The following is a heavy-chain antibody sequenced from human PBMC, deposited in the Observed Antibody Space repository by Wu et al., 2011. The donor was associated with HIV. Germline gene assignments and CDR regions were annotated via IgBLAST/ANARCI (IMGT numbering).Heavy chain of an antibody. Sequence: QVQLVQSGAEVKRPGASVKVSCKASGYTFMNHDINWVRQATGQGLEWLGGIVPVLGGSDYAQKFRGRFTITADESRTTVHMELRSLRSDDTAVYYCARSGEAAAHYYYYLNIWGEGTTVTVSS. CDR3: ARSGEAAAHYYYYLNI. CDR1: GYTFMNHD. CDR2: IVPVLGGS. J-gene: IGHJ6*03. D-gene: IGHD2-21*01. V-gene: IGHV1-69*01.